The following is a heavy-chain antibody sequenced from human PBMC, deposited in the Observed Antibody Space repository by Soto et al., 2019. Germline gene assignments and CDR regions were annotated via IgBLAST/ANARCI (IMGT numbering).Heavy chain of an antibody. CDR1: GYTFTNYA. V-gene: IGHV1-3*01. Sequence: ASVTVSYKACGYTFTNYATHWLRQAPGHRIEWMGWINSGNGNTNYSRKFQGIVTKTRDTSAGTAYMELSSLRAEDTAVDYCARAVLVGASSIPGEWLDPWGQGTLVTVSS. CDR2: INSGNGNT. CDR3: ARAVLVGASSIPGEWLDP. J-gene: IGHJ5*02. D-gene: IGHD1-26*01.